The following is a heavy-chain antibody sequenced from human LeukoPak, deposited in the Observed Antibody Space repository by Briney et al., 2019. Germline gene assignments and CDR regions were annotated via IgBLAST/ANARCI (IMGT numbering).Heavy chain of an antibody. V-gene: IGHV1-46*01. CDR2: INPSGGST. CDR1: GYTFTSYY. J-gene: IGHJ3*02. Sequence: GASVKVSCKASGYTFTSYYMHWVRQAPGQGLEWMGIINPSGGSTSYAQKFQGRVTMTRDMSTSTVYMELSSLRSEDTAVYYCARSTVLYRDIVLPGGTFDIWGQGTMVTVSS. D-gene: IGHD2-15*01. CDR3: ARSTVLYRDIVLPGGTFDI.